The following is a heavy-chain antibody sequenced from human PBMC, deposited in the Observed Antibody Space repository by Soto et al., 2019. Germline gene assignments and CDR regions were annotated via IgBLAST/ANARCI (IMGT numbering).Heavy chain of an antibody. CDR3: ARNGTYSSSLSQYSGMDV. J-gene: IGHJ6*02. CDR2: IVPMLGTP. V-gene: IGHV1-69*13. CDR1: GGTFYNFI. D-gene: IGHD1-26*01. Sequence: ASVKVSCKASGGTFYNFIMNWVRQTPGRGLEWMGGIVPMLGTPTYAEKFKGRVTISATGSTSTMYMEVTSLRSEDTAIYYCARNGTYSSSLSQYSGMDVWGQGTTVSVSS.